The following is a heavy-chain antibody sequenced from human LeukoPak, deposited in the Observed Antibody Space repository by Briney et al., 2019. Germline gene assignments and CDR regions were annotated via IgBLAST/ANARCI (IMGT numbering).Heavy chain of an antibody. Sequence: SETLSLTCTVSGGSISSYYWSWIRQPPGKGLEWIGYIYYSGSTNYNPSLKSRVTISVDTSKNQFSLELSSVTAADTAVYYCARVGGYDWRFDYWGQGTLVTVSS. CDR2: IYYSGST. D-gene: IGHD5-12*01. CDR3: ARVGGYDWRFDY. CDR1: GGSISSYY. V-gene: IGHV4-59*01. J-gene: IGHJ4*02.